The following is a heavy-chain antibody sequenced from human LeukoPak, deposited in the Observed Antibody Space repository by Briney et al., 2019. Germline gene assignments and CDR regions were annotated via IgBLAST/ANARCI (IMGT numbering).Heavy chain of an antibody. D-gene: IGHD3-9*01. J-gene: IGHJ4*02. CDR2: IRSKAYGGTT. Sequence: GGSLRLSCTASGFTFGDYAMSWVRQAPGKGLEWVGFIRSKAYGGTTEYAASVKGRFTISRDDSKSIAYLQMNSLKTEDTAVYYCTRGANYYDILTGYYWSGQTDYWGQGTLVTVSS. CDR3: TRGANYYDILTGYYWSGQTDY. V-gene: IGHV3-49*04. CDR1: GFTFGDYA.